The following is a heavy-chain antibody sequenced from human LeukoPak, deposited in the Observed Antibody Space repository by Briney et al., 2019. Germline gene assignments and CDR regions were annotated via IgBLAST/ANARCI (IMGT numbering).Heavy chain of an antibody. CDR3: ANLDYYDTELDY. V-gene: IGHV3-23*01. D-gene: IGHD3-22*01. CDR1: GFTFSSYA. CDR2: ISGGGST. J-gene: IGHJ4*02. Sequence: PGGSLRLSCAASGFTFSSYAMSWVRQAPGKGLEWVSAISGGGSTYYADSVKGWFTISRDNSKNTLYLQMNSLRAEDTAVYYCANLDYYDTELDYWGQGTLVTVSS.